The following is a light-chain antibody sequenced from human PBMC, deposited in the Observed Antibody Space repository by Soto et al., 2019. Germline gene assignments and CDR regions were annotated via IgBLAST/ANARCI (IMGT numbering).Light chain of an antibody. CDR1: SNDVGGYDY. J-gene: IGLJ1*01. V-gene: IGLV2-14*03. CDR2: DVS. CDR3: SSYTSSSTQV. Sequence: QSALTQPASVSGSPGQPITISCTGTSNDVGGYDYVSWYQQHPGKAPKLMIYDVSNRPSGVSNRFSGSKSGNTASLTISGLQAEDEADYYCSSYTSSSTQVFGPGTKLTVL.